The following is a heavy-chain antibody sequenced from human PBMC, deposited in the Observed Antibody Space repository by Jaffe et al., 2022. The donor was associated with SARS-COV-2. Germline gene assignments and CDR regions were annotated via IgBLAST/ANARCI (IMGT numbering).Heavy chain of an antibody. J-gene: IGHJ4*02. CDR2: ISYDGSNK. Sequence: QVQLVESGGGVVQPGRSLRLSCAASGFTFSSYAMHWVRQAPGKGLEWVAVISYDGSNKYYADSVKGRFTISRDNSKNTLYLQMNSLRAEDTAVYYCASWGLYYYDSSGYPPEPEFDYWGQGTLVTVSS. V-gene: IGHV3-30*04. D-gene: IGHD3-22*01. CDR1: GFTFSSYA. CDR3: ASWGLYYYDSSGYPPEPEFDY.